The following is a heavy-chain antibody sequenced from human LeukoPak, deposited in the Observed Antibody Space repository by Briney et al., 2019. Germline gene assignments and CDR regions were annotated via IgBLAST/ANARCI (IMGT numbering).Heavy chain of an antibody. CDR1: GFTFSSYA. D-gene: IGHD6-13*01. Sequence: GGSLRLSCAASGFTFSSYAMSWVRQAPGKGLEWASAISGSGGSTYYADSVKGRFTISRDNSKNTLYLQMNSLRAEDTAVYYCARVQYSSSWYGEFYYYYYGMDVWGQGTTVTVSS. CDR2: ISGSGGST. V-gene: IGHV3-23*01. CDR3: ARVQYSSSWYGEFYYYYYGMDV. J-gene: IGHJ6*02.